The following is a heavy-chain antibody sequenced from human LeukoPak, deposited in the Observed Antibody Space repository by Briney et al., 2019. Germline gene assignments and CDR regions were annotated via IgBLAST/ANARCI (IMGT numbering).Heavy chain of an antibody. CDR3: ARAFSSGRRFDY. V-gene: IGHV1-46*01. CDR2: INPSGGSTT. CDR1: GYTFTNYY. D-gene: IGHD3-22*01. Sequence: ASVKVSCKASGYTFTNYYIHWVRQAPGQGLEWMGIINPSGGSTTNYAQKFQGRVTMTRDTSTSTVDMELSSLISEDTAVYYCARAFSSGRRFDYWGQGTLVTVSS. J-gene: IGHJ4*02.